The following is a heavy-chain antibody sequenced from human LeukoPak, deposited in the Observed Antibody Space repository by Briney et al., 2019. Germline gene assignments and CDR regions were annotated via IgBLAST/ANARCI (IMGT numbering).Heavy chain of an antibody. D-gene: IGHD6-19*01. CDR3: AREGVAGWGLYGMDV. CDR2: IYYSGST. J-gene: IGHJ6*02. Sequence: PSETLPLTCTVSGGSISSGGYYWSWIRQHPGKGLEWIGYIYYSGSTYYNPSLQSRVTISVDTSKNQFSLKLSSVTAADTAVYYCAREGVAGWGLYGMDVWGQGTTVTVSS. CDR1: GGSISSGGYY. V-gene: IGHV4-31*03.